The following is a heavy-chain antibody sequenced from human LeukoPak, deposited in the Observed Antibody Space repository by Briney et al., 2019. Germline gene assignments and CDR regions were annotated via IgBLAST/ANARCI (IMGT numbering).Heavy chain of an antibody. J-gene: IGHJ6*03. CDR3: AKSSGNYLNYYYYMDV. V-gene: IGHV3-9*01. D-gene: IGHD3-10*01. CDR1: GFTFDDYA. Sequence: PGGSLILSCAASGFTFDDYAMHWVRQAPGKGLEWVSGISWNSFSIGYSDSVKGRFTISRDNAKNSLYLQMNSLRAEDTALYYCAKSSGNYLNYYYYMDVWGKGTTVTISS. CDR2: ISWNSFSI.